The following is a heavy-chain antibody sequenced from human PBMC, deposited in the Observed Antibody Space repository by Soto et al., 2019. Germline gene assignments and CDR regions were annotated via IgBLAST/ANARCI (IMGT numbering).Heavy chain of an antibody. CDR3: ARLPYSSSSYYFDY. CDR1: GGSISSSSYY. V-gene: IGHV4-39*01. CDR2: IYYSGST. D-gene: IGHD6-6*01. J-gene: IGHJ4*02. Sequence: QLQLQESGPGLVKPSETLSLTCTVSGGSISSSSYYWGWIRQPPGKGLEWIGSIYYSGSTYYNPSLKSRVTISVDTSKNQFSLKLSSVTAADTAVYYCARLPYSSSSYYFDYWGQGTLVTVSS.